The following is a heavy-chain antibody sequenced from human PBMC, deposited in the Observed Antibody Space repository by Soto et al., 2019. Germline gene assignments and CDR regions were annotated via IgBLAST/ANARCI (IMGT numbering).Heavy chain of an antibody. Sequence: QIQLLQSGAEVKKLGASVKVTCKASGYTFRNFGISWVRQAPGQGLEWMGWISAYNAHANSAQKFQVRLSMTADTSTSTAYMELRSLRSDDSAVYYCARENSYFDYLGQATLVTVSS. V-gene: IGHV1-18*01. J-gene: IGHJ4*02. CDR3: ARENSYFDY. CDR1: GYTFRNFG. CDR2: ISAYNAHA.